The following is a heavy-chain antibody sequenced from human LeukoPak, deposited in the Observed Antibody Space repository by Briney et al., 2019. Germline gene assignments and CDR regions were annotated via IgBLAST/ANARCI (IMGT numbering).Heavy chain of an antibody. J-gene: IGHJ4*02. Sequence: PSETLSLTCTVSGGSISSYYWSWIRQPPGKGLEWIGEINHSGSTNYNPSLKSRVTISVDTSKNQFSLKLSSVTAADTAVYYCARGRWGSGSYYTYWGQGTLVTVSS. CDR2: INHSGST. CDR3: ARGRWGSGSYYTY. V-gene: IGHV4-34*01. D-gene: IGHD3-10*01. CDR1: GGSISSYY.